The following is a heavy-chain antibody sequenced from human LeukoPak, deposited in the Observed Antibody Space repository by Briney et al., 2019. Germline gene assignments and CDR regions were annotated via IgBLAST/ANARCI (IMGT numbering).Heavy chain of an antibody. CDR3: ARACSSTSCYPPSEFDY. D-gene: IGHD2-2*01. Sequence: ASVKVSCKASGYTFTGYYMHWVRQVPGQGLEWMGWINPNSGGTNYAQKFQGRVTMTRDTSISTAYMELSRLRSDDTAVYYCARACSSTSCYPPSEFDYWGQGTLVTVSS. CDR2: INPNSGGT. V-gene: IGHV1-2*02. J-gene: IGHJ4*02. CDR1: GYTFTGYY.